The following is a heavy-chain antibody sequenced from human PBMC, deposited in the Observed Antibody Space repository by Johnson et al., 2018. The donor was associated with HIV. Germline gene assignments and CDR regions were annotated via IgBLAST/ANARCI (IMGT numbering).Heavy chain of an antibody. Sequence: QVRLVESGGGVVQPGRSLRLSCAASGFTFSSYAMHWVRQAPGKGLEWVAVISYDGSNKYYADSVKGRFTISRDNSKNTLYLQMNSLRAEDTAVYYCARVLRGRWTYYDILTGSTHADHDAFDIWGQGTMVTVSS. V-gene: IGHV3-30-3*01. D-gene: IGHD3-9*01. CDR3: ARVLRGRWTYYDILTGSTHADHDAFDI. CDR1: GFTFSSYA. J-gene: IGHJ3*02. CDR2: ISYDGSNK.